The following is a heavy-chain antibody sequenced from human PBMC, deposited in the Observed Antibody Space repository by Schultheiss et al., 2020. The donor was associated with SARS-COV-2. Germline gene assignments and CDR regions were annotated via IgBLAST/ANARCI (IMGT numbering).Heavy chain of an antibody. J-gene: IGHJ5*02. CDR1: GYTFTGYY. D-gene: IGHD6-13*01. CDR3: ARGESSSWSRGWFDP. V-gene: IGHV1-2*02. Sequence: ASVKVSCKASGYTFTGYYMHWVRQAPGQGLEWMGWINPNSGGTNYAQKFQGRVTMTRDTSISTAYMELSRLRSDDTAVYYCARGESSSWSRGWFDPWGQGTLVTVSS. CDR2: INPNSGGT.